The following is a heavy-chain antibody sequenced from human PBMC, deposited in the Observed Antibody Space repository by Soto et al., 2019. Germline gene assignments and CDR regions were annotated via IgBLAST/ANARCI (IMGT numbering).Heavy chain of an antibody. CDR2: ISSRSDI. D-gene: IGHD2-2*02. Sequence: GPPRLSCVGSRFTFSTYSINWVRQAPGKGLEWVSSISSRSDIYYADSVKGRFTISRDNAKNSVSLQMNSLRAEDTAVYYCAREYTAWPLAYGLDVWGQGTTVTVS. CDR3: AREYTAWPLAYGLDV. CDR1: RFTFSTYS. J-gene: IGHJ6*02. V-gene: IGHV3-21*01.